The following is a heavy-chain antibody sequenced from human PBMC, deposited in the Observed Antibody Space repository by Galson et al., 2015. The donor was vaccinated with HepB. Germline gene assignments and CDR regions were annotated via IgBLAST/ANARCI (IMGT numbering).Heavy chain of an antibody. J-gene: IGHJ6*02. D-gene: IGHD5-18*01. Sequence: SLRLSCAASGFTFSSYSMNWVRQAPGKGLEWVSYISSSSSTIYYADSVKGRFTISRDNAKNSLYLQMNSLRAEDTAVYCCAGHPPDRYGRGYYYYYGMDVWGQGTTVTVSS. CDR2: ISSSSSTI. V-gene: IGHV3-48*04. CDR1: GFTFSSYS. CDR3: AGHPPDRYGRGYYYYYGMDV.